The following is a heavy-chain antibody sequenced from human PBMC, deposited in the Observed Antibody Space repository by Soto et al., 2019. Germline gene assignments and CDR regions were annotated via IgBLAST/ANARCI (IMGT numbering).Heavy chain of an antibody. V-gene: IGHV2-5*02. D-gene: IGHD3-10*01. CDR2: IYWDDDK. CDR3: AHTLYGSGSYYSGVDAFDI. CDR1: GFSLSTSGVG. J-gene: IGHJ3*02. Sequence: QITLKESGPTLVKPTQTLTLTCTFSGFSLSTSGVGVGWIRQPPGKALEWLALIYWDDDKRYSPSLKSRLTITKDTSKNQVVLTMTNMDPVDTVTYYCAHTLYGSGSYYSGVDAFDIWGQGTMVTVSS.